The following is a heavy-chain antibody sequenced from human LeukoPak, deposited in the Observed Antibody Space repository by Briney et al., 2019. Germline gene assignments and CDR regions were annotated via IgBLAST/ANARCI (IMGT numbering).Heavy chain of an antibody. V-gene: IGHV3-7*03. CDR1: GFIFSDFH. D-gene: IGHD6-6*01. Sequence: GGSLRLSCAASGFIFSDFHMSWIRQAPGKGLEWVASINSDGSEGYYADVVKGRFTISRDNAKNSLYLQINSLRAEDTAVYYCARSSYSSSSSVWGQGTMVTVSS. CDR2: INSDGSEG. CDR3: ARSSYSSSSSV. J-gene: IGHJ3*01.